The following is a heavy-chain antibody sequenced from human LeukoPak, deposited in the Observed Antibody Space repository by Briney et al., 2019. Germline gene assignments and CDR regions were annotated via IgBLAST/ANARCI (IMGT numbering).Heavy chain of an antibody. D-gene: IGHD4-11*01. Sequence: SETLSLTCTVSGGSISSYYWSWIRQPPGKGLEWIGEINHSGSTNYNPSLKSRVTISVDTSKNQFSPKLSSVTAADTAVYYCARDAYSNLDYWGQGTLVTVSS. J-gene: IGHJ4*02. V-gene: IGHV4-34*01. CDR1: GGSISSYY. CDR3: ARDAYSNLDY. CDR2: INHSGST.